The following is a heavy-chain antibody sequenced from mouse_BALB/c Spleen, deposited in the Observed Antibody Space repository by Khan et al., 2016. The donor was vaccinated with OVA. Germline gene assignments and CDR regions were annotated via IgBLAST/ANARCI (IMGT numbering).Heavy chain of an antibody. J-gene: IGHJ3*01. CDR3: ARGGGNSRFAY. CDR1: GYTFTDYA. D-gene: IGHD2-1*01. V-gene: IGHV1S137*01. Sequence: QVQLKQSGAELVRPGVSVKISCKGSGYTFTDYAMHWVKQSHAKSLEWIGVISTYYGDADYNQKLKGKATMTVDKSSSTAYMERARLKSEDSAIYYCARGGGNSRFAYWGQGTLVTVSA. CDR2: ISTYYGDA.